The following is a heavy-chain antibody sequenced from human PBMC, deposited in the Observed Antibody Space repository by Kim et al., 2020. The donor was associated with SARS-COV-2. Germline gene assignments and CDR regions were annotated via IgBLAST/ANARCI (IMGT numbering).Heavy chain of an antibody. CDR3: AKLVSGGYDPKDY. CDR2: ISYDGSNK. V-gene: IGHV3-30*18. CDR1: GFTFSSYG. D-gene: IGHD5-12*01. J-gene: IGHJ4*02. Sequence: GGSLRLSCAASGFTFSSYGMHWVRQAPGKGLEWVAVISYDGSNKYYADSVKGRFTISRDNSKNTLYLQMNSLRAEDTAVYYCAKLVSGGYDPKDYWGQGTLVTVSS.